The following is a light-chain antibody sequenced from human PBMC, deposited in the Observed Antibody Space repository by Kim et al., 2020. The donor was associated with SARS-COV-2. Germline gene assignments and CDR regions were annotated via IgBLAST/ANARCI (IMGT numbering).Light chain of an antibody. J-gene: IGKJ2*01. CDR2: KAS. CDR3: QQYNSYSHT. CDR1: QSISSW. Sequence: DIQMTQSPSTLSASVGDRVTITCRASQSISSWLAWYQQKPGKATKLLIYKASSLESGVPSRFSGSGSGTEFTLTISSLQPDDFATYYCQQYNSYSHTFGQGTKLEI. V-gene: IGKV1-5*03.